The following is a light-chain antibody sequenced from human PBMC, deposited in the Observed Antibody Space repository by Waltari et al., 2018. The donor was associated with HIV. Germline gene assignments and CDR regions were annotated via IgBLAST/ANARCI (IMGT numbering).Light chain of an antibody. CDR2: DAS. Sequence: EIVLTQSPGTLSLSPGERATLSCRASQSVSNNYLVWYQQKPGQAPRLLLYDASTRATGVPDRFRGSAAGTDFTLTISRLEPEDVAVDDCQQYGSVVTFGGGTKVEIK. J-gene: IGKJ4*01. CDR3: QQYGSVVT. V-gene: IGKV3-20*01. CDR1: QSVSNNY.